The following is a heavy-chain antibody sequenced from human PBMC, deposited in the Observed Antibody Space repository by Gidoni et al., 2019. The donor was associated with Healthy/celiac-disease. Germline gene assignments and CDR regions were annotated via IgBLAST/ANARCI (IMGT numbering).Heavy chain of an antibody. CDR1: GGSISSYY. CDR3: ARDKGLVVVTGPKNWFDP. J-gene: IGHJ5*02. V-gene: IGHV4-4*07. Sequence: QVQLQESGPGLVKPSETLSLTCTVSGGSISSYYWSWIRQPAGKGLEWIGRIYTSGSTNYNPSLKSRVTMSVDTSKNQFSLKLSSVTAADTAVYYCARDKGLVVVTGPKNWFDPWGQGTLVTVSS. CDR2: IYTSGST. D-gene: IGHD2-21*02.